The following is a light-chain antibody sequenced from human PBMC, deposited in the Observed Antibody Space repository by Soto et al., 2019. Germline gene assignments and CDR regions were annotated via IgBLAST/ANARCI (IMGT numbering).Light chain of an antibody. CDR3: QQYGSSPPIT. CDR2: DAS. J-gene: IGKJ5*01. Sequence: EIVLTQSPATLSLSPGERATLSCGASQSVSSSYLAWYQQKPGLAPRLLIYDASSRATGIPDRFSGSGSGTDFTLTIRRLEPEDFALYYCQQYGSSPPITFGQGTRLEIK. V-gene: IGKV3D-20*01. CDR1: QSVSSSY.